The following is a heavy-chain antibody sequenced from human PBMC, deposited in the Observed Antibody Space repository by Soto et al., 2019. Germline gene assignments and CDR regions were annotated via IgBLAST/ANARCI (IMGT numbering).Heavy chain of an antibody. Sequence: QVQLVQSGAEVKKPGASVKVSCKASGYTFTSYGISWVRQAPGQGLEWMGWISAYNGNTNYAQKLQGRVTMTTATSTSTAYMERGSMRSDDTAVYYGAREMGATYVYAFDIWGQGTMVTVSS. CDR2: ISAYNGNT. D-gene: IGHD1-26*01. J-gene: IGHJ3*02. V-gene: IGHV1-18*01. CDR3: AREMGATYVYAFDI. CDR1: GYTFTSYG.